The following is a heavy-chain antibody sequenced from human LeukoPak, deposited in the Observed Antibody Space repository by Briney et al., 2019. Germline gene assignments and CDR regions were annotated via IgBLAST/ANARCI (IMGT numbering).Heavy chain of an antibody. Sequence: GGSLRLSCAASGFTVSSNYMSWIRQAPGKGLEWVSIIYSGGNTYYADSVKGRFSISRDNSKNTLFLQMNTLRAEDTAVYYCARDFVGGGNYDWGQGTLVTVSS. CDR3: ARDFVGGGNYD. CDR2: IYSGGNT. V-gene: IGHV3-53*01. D-gene: IGHD2-21*01. CDR1: GFTVSSNY. J-gene: IGHJ4*02.